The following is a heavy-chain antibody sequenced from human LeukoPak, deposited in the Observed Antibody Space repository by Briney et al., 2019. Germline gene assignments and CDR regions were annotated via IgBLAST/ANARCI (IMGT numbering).Heavy chain of an antibody. V-gene: IGHV3-30*18. J-gene: IGHJ3*02. CDR3: AKDRSTYYYDSSGYYPDAFDI. CDR2: ISYDGSNK. D-gene: IGHD3-22*01. CDR1: GFSFSSYG. Sequence: GRSLRLSCAASGFSFSSYGIHWVRQAPGKGLEWVAVISYDGSNKYYADSVKGRFTISRDNSKNTLYLQMNSLRAEDTAVYYCAKDRSTYYYDSSGYYPDAFDIWGQGTMGSASS.